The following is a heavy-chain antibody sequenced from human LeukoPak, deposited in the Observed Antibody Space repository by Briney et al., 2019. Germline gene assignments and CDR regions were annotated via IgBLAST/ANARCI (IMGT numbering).Heavy chain of an antibody. J-gene: IGHJ4*02. Sequence: SETLSLTCTVSGGSISSSSYYWGWIRQPPGKGLEWIGSIYYSGSTYYNPSLKSRVTISVDTSKNQFSLKLSSVTAADTAVYYCARSAGDSSGYYFRSYYFDYWGQGTLVTVSS. CDR3: ARSAGDSSGYYFRSYYFDY. CDR1: GGSISSSSYY. CDR2: IYYSGST. D-gene: IGHD3-22*01. V-gene: IGHV4-39*07.